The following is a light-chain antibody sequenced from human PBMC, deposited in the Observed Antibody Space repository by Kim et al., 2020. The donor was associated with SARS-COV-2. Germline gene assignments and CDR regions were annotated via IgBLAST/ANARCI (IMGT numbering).Light chain of an antibody. V-gene: IGKV1-39*01. CDR1: QYISRD. CDR2: TAS. Sequence: ASLGDRVTTTCRASQYISRDLNWYQHKPGQAPKLLFSTASSLQSGVPSRCTGGGSVTDFSLTISSLQPEDFATFFCQLTYSASRTFGQGAPVDIK. CDR3: QLTYSASRT. J-gene: IGKJ1*01.